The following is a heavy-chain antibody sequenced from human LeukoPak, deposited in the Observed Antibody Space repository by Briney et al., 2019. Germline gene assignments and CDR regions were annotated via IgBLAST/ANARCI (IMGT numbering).Heavy chain of an antibody. J-gene: IGHJ4*02. Sequence: GGSLRLSCAASGFIFSSYVMQWVRQAPGKGLEWVAAISSDGSNKYSTDSVKGRFTISRDNSKNTLYLQMNSLRAEDTAEYYCARDTSTTLDYWGQGTLVTVSS. CDR1: GFIFSSYV. CDR2: ISSDGSNK. CDR3: ARDTSTTLDY. D-gene: IGHD2-15*01. V-gene: IGHV3-30*04.